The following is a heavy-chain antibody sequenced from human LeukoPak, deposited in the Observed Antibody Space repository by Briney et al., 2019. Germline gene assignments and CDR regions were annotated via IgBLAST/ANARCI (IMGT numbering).Heavy chain of an antibody. Sequence: GGSLRLSCTASGFTFSSYAMSWVRQAPGKGLEWVSAIGGSGGSTYYADSVKGRFTISRDNSKNTLYLQMNSLRAEDTAVYYCAKSREDVLLWFGELLVKYYFDYWGQGTLVTVSS. CDR2: IGGSGGST. V-gene: IGHV3-23*01. D-gene: IGHD3-10*01. J-gene: IGHJ4*02. CDR1: GFTFSSYA. CDR3: AKSREDVLLWFGELLVKYYFDY.